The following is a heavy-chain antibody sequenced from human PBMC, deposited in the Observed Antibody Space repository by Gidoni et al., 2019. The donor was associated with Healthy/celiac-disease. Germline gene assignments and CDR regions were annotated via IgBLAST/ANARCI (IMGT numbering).Heavy chain of an antibody. V-gene: IGHV4-59*01. CDR1: VGSLSSYY. CDR2: IYYSGST. J-gene: IGHJ4*02. D-gene: IGHD6-19*01. CDR3: ARVSFEYVGLSSGWCFDY. Sequence: QVQLQESRPGLVKPSETLSLTCTVSVGSLSSYYWSWIRQPPGKGLEWIGYIYYSGSTNYNPSLKSRVTISVDTSKNQFSLKLSSVTAADTAVYYCARVSFEYVGLSSGWCFDYWGQGTLVTVSS.